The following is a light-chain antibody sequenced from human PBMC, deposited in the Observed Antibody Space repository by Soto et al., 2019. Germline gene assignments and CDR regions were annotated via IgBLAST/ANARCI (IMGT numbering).Light chain of an antibody. CDR1: QRVTRSF. V-gene: IGKV3-20*01. CDR2: GAS. J-gene: IGKJ3*01. Sequence: EIVLKQSPGTLSLSPGEIVTLACRASQRVTRSFLPWYQQKPGQAPRLLIYGASSRATGIPDRFSGSGSGTDGTHTISRLEPEDFAVYYCHQYGSSPQAFGPWTKVDIK. CDR3: HQYGSSPQA.